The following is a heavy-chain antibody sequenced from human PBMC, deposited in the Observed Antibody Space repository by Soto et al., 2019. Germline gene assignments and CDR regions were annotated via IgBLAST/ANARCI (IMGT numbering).Heavy chain of an antibody. CDR1: GGTFSSYA. V-gene: IGHV1-69*13. Sequence: ASVKVSCKASGGTFSSYAISWVRQAPGQGLEWMGGIIPIFGTANYAQKFQGRVTITADESTSTAYMELSSLRSEDTAVYYCARGTGRTAPAKYWGQGTLVTVSS. CDR3: ARGTGRTAPAKY. J-gene: IGHJ4*02. CDR2: IIPIFGTA. D-gene: IGHD2-8*02.